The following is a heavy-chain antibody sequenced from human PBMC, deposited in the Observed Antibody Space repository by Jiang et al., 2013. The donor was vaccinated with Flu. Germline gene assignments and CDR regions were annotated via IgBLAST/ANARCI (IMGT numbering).Heavy chain of an antibody. J-gene: IGHJ5*02. CDR3: ARSPLEVARARWFDP. CDR1: GGSFSGYY. D-gene: IGHD6-19*01. Sequence: LLKPSETLSLTCAVYGGSFSGYYWSWIRQPPGKGLEWIGEINHSGSTNYNPSLKSRVTISVDTSKNQFSLKLNSVTAADTAVYYCARSPLEVARARWFDPWGQGTLVTVPS. V-gene: IGHV4-34*01. CDR2: INHSGST.